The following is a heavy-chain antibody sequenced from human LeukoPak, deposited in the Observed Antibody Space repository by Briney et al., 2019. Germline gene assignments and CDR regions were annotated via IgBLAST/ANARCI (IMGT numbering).Heavy chain of an antibody. D-gene: IGHD1-26*01. Sequence: SETLSLTCTVSGGSINSYYWTWIRQPAGKGLEWIGRIYTGGSTNCNPSLESRVTMSVDTSKNQFSLKLNSVTAADTAVYYCARQEGGIVGPYWGQGTLVTVSS. V-gene: IGHV4-4*07. CDR1: GGSINSYY. J-gene: IGHJ4*02. CDR2: IYTGGST. CDR3: ARQEGGIVGPY.